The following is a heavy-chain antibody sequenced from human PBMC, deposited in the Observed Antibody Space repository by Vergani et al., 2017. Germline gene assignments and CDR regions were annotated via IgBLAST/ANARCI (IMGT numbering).Heavy chain of an antibody. CDR3: ARFLTGTTIYYYYGMDV. D-gene: IGHD1-20*01. Sequence: QVQLQESGPGLVKPSGTLSLTCAVSGGSISSSNWWSWVREPPGKGLEWIGEIYHSGSTNYNPSLKSRVTISVDKSKNQFSLKLSSVTAADTAVYYCARFLTGTTIYYYYGMDVWGQGTTVTVSS. CDR2: IYHSGST. V-gene: IGHV4-4*02. J-gene: IGHJ6*02. CDR1: GGSISSSNW.